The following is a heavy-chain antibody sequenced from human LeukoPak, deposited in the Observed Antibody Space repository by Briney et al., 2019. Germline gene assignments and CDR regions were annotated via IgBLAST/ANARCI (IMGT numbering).Heavy chain of an antibody. CDR3: ARSGGGYFDWLLLL. CDR2: IIPIFGTA. D-gene: IGHD3-9*01. CDR1: GGTFSSYA. V-gene: IGHV1-69*05. J-gene: IGHJ4*02. Sequence: GASVKVSRKASGGTFSSYAISWVRQAPGQGLEWMGGIIPIFGTANYAQKFQGRVTITTDESTSTAYMELSSLRSEDTAVYYCARSGGGYFDWLLLLWGQGTLVTVSS.